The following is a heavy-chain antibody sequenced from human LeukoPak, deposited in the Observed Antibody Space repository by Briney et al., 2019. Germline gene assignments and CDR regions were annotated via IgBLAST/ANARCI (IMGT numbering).Heavy chain of an antibody. D-gene: IGHD3-3*01. J-gene: IGHJ4*02. CDR1: GGSISSNNYF. CDR2: IYDSGST. Sequence: SETLSLTCTVSGGSISSNNYFWGWIRQPPGKGLGWIGSIYDSGSTYYNPSLKSRVTISVDTSKNQFSLKLSSVTAADTAMYYCQSRFLEWLLDYWGQGTLVTVSS. CDR3: QSRFLEWLLDY. V-gene: IGHV4-39*01.